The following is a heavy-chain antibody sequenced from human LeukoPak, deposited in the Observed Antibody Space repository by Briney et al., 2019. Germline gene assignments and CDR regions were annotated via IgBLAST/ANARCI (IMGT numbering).Heavy chain of an antibody. V-gene: IGHV3-21*01. CDR3: ARDRGSGYYPDY. Sequence: GGSLRLSCAASGFTFSSYSMNWVRQAPGKGLEWVSSISSSSSYIYYADSVKGRFTISRDTAKNSLYLQMNSLRAEDTAVYYCARDRGSGYYPDYWGQGTLVTVSS. CDR2: ISSSSSYI. D-gene: IGHD3-22*01. J-gene: IGHJ4*02. CDR1: GFTFSSYS.